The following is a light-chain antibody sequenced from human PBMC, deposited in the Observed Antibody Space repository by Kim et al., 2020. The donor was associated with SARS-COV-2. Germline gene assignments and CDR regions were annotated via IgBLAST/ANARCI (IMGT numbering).Light chain of an antibody. CDR1: QSVLYSSNNKDC. V-gene: IGKV4-1*01. CDR3: QQYYRTPLT. J-gene: IGKJ5*01. CDR2: WAS. Sequence: ATINCKPSQSVLYSSNNKDCLAWYQQKPGQPPRLLIYWASTRETGVPDRFSGGGSGTDFTLTIISLQAEDVAVYYCQQYYRTPLTFGQGTRLEIK.